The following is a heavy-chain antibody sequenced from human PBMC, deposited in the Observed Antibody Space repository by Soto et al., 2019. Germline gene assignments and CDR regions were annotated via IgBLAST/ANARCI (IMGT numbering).Heavy chain of an antibody. J-gene: IGHJ4*02. CDR1: GGTFSSYA. CDR2: MNPDSGNT. D-gene: IGHD3-10*01. CDR3: ARSVGGSNVNFDY. V-gene: IGHV1-8*02. Sequence: ASVKVSCKASGGTFSSYAINWVRQATGQGPEWMGWMNPDSGNTGYVQKFQGRVTMTRNTAISTAYMELSSLRSEDTAVYYCARSVGGSNVNFDYWGQGTLVTVSS.